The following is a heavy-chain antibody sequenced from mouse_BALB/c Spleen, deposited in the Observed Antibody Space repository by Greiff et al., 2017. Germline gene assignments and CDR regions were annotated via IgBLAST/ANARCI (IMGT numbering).Heavy chain of an antibody. CDR3: ARGGYGYYFDY. CDR2: ISSGGST. D-gene: IGHD3-1*01. J-gene: IGHJ2*01. Sequence: EVQLQESGGGLVKPGGSLKLSCAASGFTFSSYAMSWVRQTPEKRLEWVASISSGGSTYYPDSVKGRFTISRDNARNILYLQMSSLRSEDTAMYYCARGGYGYYFDYWGQGTTLTVSS. V-gene: IGHV5-6-5*01. CDR1: GFTFSSYA.